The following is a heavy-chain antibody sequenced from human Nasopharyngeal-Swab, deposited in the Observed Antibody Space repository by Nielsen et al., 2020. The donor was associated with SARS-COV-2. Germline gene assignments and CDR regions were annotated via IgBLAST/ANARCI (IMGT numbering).Heavy chain of an antibody. D-gene: IGHD3-10*01. CDR2: ISGSGGST. V-gene: IGHV3-23*01. Sequence: GGSLRLSCAASGFTFSSYAMSWVRQAPGKGLEWVSAISGSGGSTYYADSVKGRFTISRDNSKNTLYLQMNSLRAEDTAVYYCAKDYGSGSHYRLNWFDPWGQGTLVTVSS. J-gene: IGHJ5*02. CDR1: GFTFSSYA. CDR3: AKDYGSGSHYRLNWFDP.